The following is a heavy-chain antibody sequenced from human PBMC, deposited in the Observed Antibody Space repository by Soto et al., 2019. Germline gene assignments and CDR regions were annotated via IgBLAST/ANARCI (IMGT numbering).Heavy chain of an antibody. Sequence: EVQLVESGGGLVQPGGSLRLSCAASGFTVSSNYMSWVRQAPGKGLEWVSVIYSGGSTYYADSVKSRFTISRHNSKNTLYLQMNSLRAEDPAVYYCARETTFSTIGYGDYAKQPTGYYSYMDVWGKGTTVTVSS. CDR3: ARETTFSTIGYGDYAKQPTGYYSYMDV. J-gene: IGHJ6*03. CDR1: GFTVSSNY. CDR2: IYSGGST. V-gene: IGHV3-53*04. D-gene: IGHD4-17*01.